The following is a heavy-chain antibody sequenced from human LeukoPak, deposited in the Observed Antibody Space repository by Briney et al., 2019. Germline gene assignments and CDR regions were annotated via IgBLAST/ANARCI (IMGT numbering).Heavy chain of an antibody. CDR2: IIAYNGNT. J-gene: IGHJ4*02. V-gene: IGHV1-18*01. CDR3: AGNYDYVWGSYRFHPLDY. D-gene: IGHD3-16*02. CDR1: GYTFTSYG. Sequence: ASVKVSCKASGYTFTSYGISWVRQAPGQGLEWMGWIIAYNGNTNYAQKLQGRVTITTATSTTTAYMELRSLRSDDTAVYYCAGNYDYVWGSYRFHPLDYWGQGTLVTVSS.